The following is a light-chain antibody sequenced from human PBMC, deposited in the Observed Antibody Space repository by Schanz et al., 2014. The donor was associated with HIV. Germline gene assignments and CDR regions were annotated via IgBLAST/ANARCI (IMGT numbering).Light chain of an antibody. CDR3: SSYAATSNVL. Sequence: QSVLTQPPSVSGAPGQRVTISCTGSSSNLGAGYEVHWYRQLPGTAPKLLIYGNNNRPSGVPDRFSGSKSGSSASLAISGLQADDEADYYCSSYAATSNVLFGGGTKVTVL. CDR2: GNN. J-gene: IGLJ3*02. CDR1: SSNLGAGYE. V-gene: IGLV1-40*01.